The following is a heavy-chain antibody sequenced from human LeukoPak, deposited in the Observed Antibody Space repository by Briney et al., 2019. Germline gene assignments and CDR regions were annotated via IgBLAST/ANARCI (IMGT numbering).Heavy chain of an antibody. Sequence: PGGSLRLSCAASGFTFSSYAMHWVRQAPGKGLEWVAVISYDGSNKYYADSVKGRFTISRDNSKNTLYLQMNSLRAEDTAVYYCARGGVVYGAQVFDYWGQGTLVTVSS. V-gene: IGHV3-30-3*01. J-gene: IGHJ4*02. CDR3: ARGGVVYGAQVFDY. CDR2: ISYDGSNK. D-gene: IGHD4-17*01. CDR1: GFTFSSYA.